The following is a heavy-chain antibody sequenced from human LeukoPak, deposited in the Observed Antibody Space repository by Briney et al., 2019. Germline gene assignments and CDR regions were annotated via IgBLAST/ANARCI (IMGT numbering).Heavy chain of an antibody. V-gene: IGHV4-4*07. D-gene: IGHD3-3*01. CDR2: IYTSGST. CDR3: AIETGFGSGYYHNWFDP. J-gene: IGHJ5*02. Sequence: SETLSLTCTVSGGSISSYYWSWIRQPAGKGLEWIGRIYTSGSTNYNPSLKSRVTMSVDTSKNQFSLKLSSVTAADTDVYYCAIETGFGSGYYHNWFDPWGQGTLGTVSS. CDR1: GGSISSYY.